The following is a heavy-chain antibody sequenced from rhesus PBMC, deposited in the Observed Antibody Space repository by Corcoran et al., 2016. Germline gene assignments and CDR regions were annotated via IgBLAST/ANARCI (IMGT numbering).Heavy chain of an antibody. CDR2: IYWDDDK. J-gene: IGHJ4*01. V-gene: IGHV2S1*01. Sequence: QVTLKESGPALVKPTQTLTLTCTFSGFSLSTSGMGVGWIRQTPGKALERLRSIYWDDDKYYRTSLTVRRTISKDTSKDQVLLIMTHMDPVDTATYFCTRVPYSVGWLIDYWGQGVLVTVSS. CDR3: TRVPYSVGWLIDY. D-gene: IGHD6-37*01. CDR1: GFSLSTSGMG.